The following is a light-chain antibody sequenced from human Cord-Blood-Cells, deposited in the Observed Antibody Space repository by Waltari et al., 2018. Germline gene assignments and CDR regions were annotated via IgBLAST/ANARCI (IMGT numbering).Light chain of an antibody. CDR2: GAS. CDR3: QQYTNWPPA. CDR1: QSVSSN. Sequence: EIVMTQSPATLSVSPGERATFSCRASQSVSSNLAWYQQKPGQAPRLLIYGASTRATGIPARFSGSGSGTEFTLTISSLQSEDFAVYYCQQYTNWPPAFGQGTKVEIK. J-gene: IGKJ1*01. V-gene: IGKV3-15*01.